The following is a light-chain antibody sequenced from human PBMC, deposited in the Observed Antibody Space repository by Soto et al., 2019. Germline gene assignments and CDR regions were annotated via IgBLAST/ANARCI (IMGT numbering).Light chain of an antibody. Sequence: QSVLTQPPSVSGAPGQSITVSCTGTSNDVGYYNYVSWYQQHPGQAPKLMISEVTTRPSGVSDRFSGSKSGNTASLTISRLQAEDEAHYYCSSYTTAYTQVFXGGTKVTVL. V-gene: IGLV2-14*01. CDR1: SNDVGYYNY. CDR2: EVT. J-gene: IGLJ3*02. CDR3: SSYTTAYTQV.